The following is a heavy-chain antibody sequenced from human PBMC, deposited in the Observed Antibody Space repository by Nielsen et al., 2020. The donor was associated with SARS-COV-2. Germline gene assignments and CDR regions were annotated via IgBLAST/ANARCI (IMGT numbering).Heavy chain of an antibody. CDR3: VRVRDDGYYYDTGPFDY. J-gene: IGHJ4*02. CDR2: NNSDGSRS. Sequence: GESLKISCAASGFTFKNYGMNWVRQAPGKGLAWVAHNNSDGSRSTYADSVKGRFTISSDKAENTLYLQMNSLRADDTAVYYCVRVRDDGYYYDTGPFDYWGQGTLVTVSS. D-gene: IGHD3-22*01. CDR1: GFTFKNYG. V-gene: IGHV3-74*03.